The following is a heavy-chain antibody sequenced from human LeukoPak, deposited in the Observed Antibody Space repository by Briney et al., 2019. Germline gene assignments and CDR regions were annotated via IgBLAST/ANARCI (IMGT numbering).Heavy chain of an antibody. Sequence: SETLSLTCAVYGGSFSGYYWSWIRQPPGKGLEWIGEINHSGSTNYNPSLKSRVTISVDTSKNQFSLKLSSVTAADTAVYYRASGWEPFNWFDPWGQGTLVTVSS. CDR1: GGSFSGYY. J-gene: IGHJ5*02. D-gene: IGHD1-26*01. CDR3: ASGWEPFNWFDP. V-gene: IGHV4-34*01. CDR2: INHSGST.